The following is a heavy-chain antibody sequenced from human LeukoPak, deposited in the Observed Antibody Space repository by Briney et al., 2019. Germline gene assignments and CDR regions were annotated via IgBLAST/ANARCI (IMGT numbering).Heavy chain of an antibody. V-gene: IGHV3-23*01. D-gene: IGHD6-19*01. CDR2: ISGSGGST. CDR1: GFTFSSYA. J-gene: IGHJ4*02. CDR3: AKGRQWLVTGTFDY. Sequence: GGSLRLSCAASGFTFSSYAMSWVRQAPGKGLEWVSAISGSGGSTYYAGSVKGRFTISRDNSKNTLYLQMNSLRAEDTAVYYCAKGRQWLVTGTFDYWAREPWSPSPQ.